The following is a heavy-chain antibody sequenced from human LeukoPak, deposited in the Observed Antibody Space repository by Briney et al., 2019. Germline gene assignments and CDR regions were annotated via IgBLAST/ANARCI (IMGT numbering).Heavy chain of an antibody. Sequence: ASVKVSCKVSGYTLTELSMHWVRQAPGKGLEWMGGFDPEDGETIHAQKFQGRVTMTEDTSTDTAYMELSSLRSEDTAVYYCARGGATLHQPNAFDIWGQGTMVTVSS. CDR2: FDPEDGET. D-gene: IGHD1-26*01. V-gene: IGHV1-24*01. CDR1: GYTLTELS. CDR3: ARGGATLHQPNAFDI. J-gene: IGHJ3*02.